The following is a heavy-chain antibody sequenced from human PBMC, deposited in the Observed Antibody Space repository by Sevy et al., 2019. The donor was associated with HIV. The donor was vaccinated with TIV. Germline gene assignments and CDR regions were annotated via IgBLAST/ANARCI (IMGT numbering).Heavy chain of an antibody. D-gene: IGHD2-21*02. CDR1: GYIFTDYY. CDR3: ARDPQLVAYDSDADSGAYYPLYYFDY. Sequence: ASVKVSCKPSGYIFTDYYIHWMRQAPGQGLEWIGYINPKSGGAISAQRFQGRDALTRDTSRSTVSMELSRLNTDDTAVYYCARDPQLVAYDSDADSGAYYPLYYFDYWGQGALVTVSS. J-gene: IGHJ4*02. CDR2: INPKSGGA. V-gene: IGHV1-2*02.